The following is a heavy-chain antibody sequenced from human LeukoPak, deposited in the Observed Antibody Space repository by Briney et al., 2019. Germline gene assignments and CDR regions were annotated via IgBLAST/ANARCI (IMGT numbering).Heavy chain of an antibody. D-gene: IGHD2-15*01. V-gene: IGHV1-18*01. CDR2: ISAYNGNT. CDR3: ASGYCSGGSCYGLLDY. CDR1: GYTFNTYG. Sequence: GASVKVSCKASGYTFNTYGISWVRQAPGQGLERMGWISAYNGNTNYAQKLQGRVTMTTDTSTKTAYMELRSLRSDDTAVYYCASGYCSGGSCYGLLDYWGQGTLVIVSS. J-gene: IGHJ4*02.